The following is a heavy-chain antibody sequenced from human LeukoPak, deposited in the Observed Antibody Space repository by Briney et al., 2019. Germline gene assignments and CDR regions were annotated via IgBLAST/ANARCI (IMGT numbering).Heavy chain of an antibody. CDR2: INPNSGGT. CDR3: ARGTRDRFLEWSRDYYMDV. D-gene: IGHD3-3*01. J-gene: IGHJ6*03. Sequence: GASVKVSCKASGYTFTGYYMHWVRQASGQGLEWMGWINPNSGGTNYSQKFQGRVTMTRDTSISTAYMELSRLRSDDTAVYYCARGTRDRFLEWSRDYYMDVWGKGTTVTVSS. CDR1: GYTFTGYY. V-gene: IGHV1-2*02.